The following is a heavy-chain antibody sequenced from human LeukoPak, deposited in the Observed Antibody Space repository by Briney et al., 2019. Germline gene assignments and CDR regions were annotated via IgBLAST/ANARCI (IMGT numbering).Heavy chain of an antibody. V-gene: IGHV3-74*01. CDR3: AREGGWLRYYYYGMDV. D-gene: IGHD5-12*01. Sequence: GGSLRLSCAASGFTFSSYWMHWVRQAPGKGLVWVSRINSDGSSTSYADSVKGRFTISRDNAKNTLYLQMNSLRAEDTAVYYCAREGGWLRYYYYGMDVWGQGTTVTVSS. J-gene: IGHJ6*02. CDR1: GFTFSSYW. CDR2: INSDGSST.